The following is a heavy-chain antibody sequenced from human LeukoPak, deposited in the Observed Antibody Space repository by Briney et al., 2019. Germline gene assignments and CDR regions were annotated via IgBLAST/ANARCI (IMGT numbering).Heavy chain of an antibody. CDR1: GGSISSSSYY. CDR2: IHYSGST. D-gene: IGHD3-10*01. CDR3: ARGVGELLSYYYYYYMDV. Sequence: PSETLSLTCTVSGGSISSSSYYWGWIRQAPGKGLEWIGSIHYSGSTYYNPSLNSRVTRSIDTSKNQFSLKLSSVTAADTAVYYCARGVGELLSYYYYYYMDVWGKGTTVTISS. V-gene: IGHV4-39*07. J-gene: IGHJ6*03.